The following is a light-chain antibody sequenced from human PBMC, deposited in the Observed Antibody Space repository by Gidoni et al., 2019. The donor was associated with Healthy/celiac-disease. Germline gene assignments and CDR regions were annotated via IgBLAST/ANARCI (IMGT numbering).Light chain of an antibody. CDR1: QSISSY. Sequence: DIEMTQSPSSLSASVGDRVTITGRASQSISSYLNWYQQKPGKAPQLLIYAASSLQSGVPSRFSGSGSGTDFTLTISSLQPEDFATYYCQQSYSTPHTFGGXTKVEIK. CDR3: QQSYSTPHT. CDR2: AAS. V-gene: IGKV1-39*01. J-gene: IGKJ4*01.